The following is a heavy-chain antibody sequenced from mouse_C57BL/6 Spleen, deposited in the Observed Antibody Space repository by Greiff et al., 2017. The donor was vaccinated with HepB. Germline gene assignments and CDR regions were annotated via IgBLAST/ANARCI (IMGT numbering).Heavy chain of an antibody. CDR2: IDPSDSET. J-gene: IGHJ3*01. Sequence: QVQLQQPGAELVRPGSSVKLSCKASGYTFTSYWMHWVKQRPIQGLEWIGNIDPSDSETHYNQKFKDKATLTVDKSSSTAYMQLSSLTSADSAVFYCAGEYYDSSLAWFAHWGQGTLVTVSA. V-gene: IGHV1-52*01. D-gene: IGHD1-1*01. CDR3: AGEYYDSSLAWFAH. CDR1: GYTFTSYW.